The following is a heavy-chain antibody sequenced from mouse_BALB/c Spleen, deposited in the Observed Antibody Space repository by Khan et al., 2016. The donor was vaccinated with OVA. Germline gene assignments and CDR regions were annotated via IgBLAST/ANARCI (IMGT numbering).Heavy chain of an antibody. CDR3: AKDTPYYALDY. V-gene: IGHV2-6-5*01. Sequence: QVQLKQSGPGLVAPSQSLSITCTVSGFSLTDYAVNWVRQPPGKGLEWLGVIWAGGSKSYNSALKSRLSIIKDNSKSQVFLKMNSLQTADTAVDYWAKDTPYYALDYWGQGTSVTVSS. CDR2: IWAGGSK. J-gene: IGHJ4*01. CDR1: GFSLTDYA.